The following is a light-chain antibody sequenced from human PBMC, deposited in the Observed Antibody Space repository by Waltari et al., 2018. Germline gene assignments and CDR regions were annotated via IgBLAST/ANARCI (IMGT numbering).Light chain of an antibody. CDR2: ENN. J-gene: IGLJ2*01. CDR1: SSNIGNHY. CDR3: GTWDTSLSALI. V-gene: IGLV1-51*02. Sequence: QSVLTQPPSVSAAQGQKVTISCPGSSSNIGNHYVSGYQQLPGTAPKLFIYENNKRPSGIPDRFSGSKSGTSATLGITGLQTGDEADYYCGTWDTSLSALIFGGGTKLTVL.